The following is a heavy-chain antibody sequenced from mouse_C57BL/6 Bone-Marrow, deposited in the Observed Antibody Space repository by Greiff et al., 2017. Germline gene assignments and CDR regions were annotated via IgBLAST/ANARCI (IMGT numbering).Heavy chain of an antibody. D-gene: IGHD1-1*01. J-gene: IGHJ3*01. CDR2: IDPSDSST. CDR3: ARESYYCSSPRIAY. CDR1: GYTFTSYW. Sequence: QVQLQQPGAELVKPGASVKLSCKASGYTFTSYWMQWVNQRPGQGLEWIGEIDPSDSSTNYNQKFKGKATLTVDTSSSTAYMQLSSLTSEDSAVYYCARESYYCSSPRIAYWGQGTLVTVSA. V-gene: IGHV1-50*01.